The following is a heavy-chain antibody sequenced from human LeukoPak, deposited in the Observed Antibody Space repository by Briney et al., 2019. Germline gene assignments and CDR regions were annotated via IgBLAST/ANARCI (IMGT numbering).Heavy chain of an antibody. Sequence: VASVKVSCKASGGTFSSYAISWVRQAPGQGLEWMGGIIPIFGTANYAQKFQGRVTITTDESTSTAYMELSSLRSEDTAVYYCARARPEYSSSWYFMYYFDYWGQGTLVTVSS. CDR3: ARARPEYSSSWYFMYYFDY. D-gene: IGHD6-13*01. CDR1: GGTFSSYA. V-gene: IGHV1-69*05. CDR2: IIPIFGTA. J-gene: IGHJ4*02.